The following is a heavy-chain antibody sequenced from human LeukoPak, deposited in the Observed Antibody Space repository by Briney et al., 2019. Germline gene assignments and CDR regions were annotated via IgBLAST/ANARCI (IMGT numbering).Heavy chain of an antibody. CDR3: AKDPPGMDV. V-gene: IGHV3-30*02. Sequence: GGSLRLSCAASGFTFSNYGMHWVRQAPGKGLEWVTSIRYDGSDTYYADSVKGRFTISRDNSKNTLYLQMNSLRAEDTAVYYCAKDPPGMDVWGQGTTVTVSS. J-gene: IGHJ6*02. CDR2: IRYDGSDT. CDR1: GFTFSNYG.